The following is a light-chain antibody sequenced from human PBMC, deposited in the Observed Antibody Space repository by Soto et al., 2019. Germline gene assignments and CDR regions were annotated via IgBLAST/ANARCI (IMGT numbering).Light chain of an antibody. CDR1: QGICSD. Sequence: DIQMTQSPSAMSASVGDRVTIACRASQGICSDLAWYQQKPGEVPKRLIFAASSLQGGVPSRFSGSGSGTEFTLTISSLQPEDFATYYCLQHNSFPRSFGQGTKVDIK. CDR3: LQHNSFPRS. V-gene: IGKV1-17*03. CDR2: AAS. J-gene: IGKJ1*01.